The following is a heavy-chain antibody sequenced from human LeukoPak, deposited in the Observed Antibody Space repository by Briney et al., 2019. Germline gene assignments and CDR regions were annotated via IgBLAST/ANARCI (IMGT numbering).Heavy chain of an antibody. V-gene: IGHV5-51*01. CDR2: IYPGDSDT. Sequence: GESLKISCKGSGYSFSNYWIGWVRQMPGKGLEWMGIIYPGDSDTRYSPSFQGQVTISADKSISTAYLQWSSLKASDTAMYYCARHSMVATHFYYYYYMDVWGKGTTVTVSS. D-gene: IGHD5-12*01. CDR1: GYSFSNYW. CDR3: ARHSMVATHFYYYYYMDV. J-gene: IGHJ6*03.